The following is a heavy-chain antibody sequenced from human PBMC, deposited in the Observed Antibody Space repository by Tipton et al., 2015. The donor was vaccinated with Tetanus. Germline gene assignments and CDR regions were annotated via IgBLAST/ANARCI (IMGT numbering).Heavy chain of an antibody. CDR2: ISNSGSTI. Sequence: SLRLSCEASGLKFSDYYMSWIRQAPGKGLEWISYISNSGSTIYNPDSVKGRFTISRDNAKNSLHLQLNGLRPEDTAFYYCARGGNYNYQYVFYVWGQGTPVTVSS. D-gene: IGHD1-1*01. V-gene: IGHV3-11*01. CDR3: ARGGNYNYQYVFYV. J-gene: IGHJ6*02. CDR1: GLKFSDYY.